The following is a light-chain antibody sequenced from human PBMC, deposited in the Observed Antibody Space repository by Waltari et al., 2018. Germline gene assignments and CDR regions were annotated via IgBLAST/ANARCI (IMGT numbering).Light chain of an antibody. Sequence: QSALTQPASVSGSPGQSLTISCTGTSSDIGAYNFVSWYQKHPGKAPKVMIYDANNRPSGVSSRFSGSKSGNTASLTISGLQAEDEADYYCSSYTTGSTRYVFGSGTKVTVL. CDR3: SSYTTGSTRYV. V-gene: IGLV2-14*03. J-gene: IGLJ1*01. CDR2: DAN. CDR1: SSDIGAYNF.